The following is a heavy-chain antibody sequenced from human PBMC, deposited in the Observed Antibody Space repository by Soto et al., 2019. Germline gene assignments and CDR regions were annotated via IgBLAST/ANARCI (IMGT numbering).Heavy chain of an antibody. Sequence: EVQVAESGGGLVQPGGSLRLSCAASGFTFSRYDMHWVRQATGRGLEWVSGIGTSGDTYYAGSVKGRFTISRENAKNSVYLQMNSLRAGDTAVYYCARGALGFDPWGQGTLVAVSS. CDR3: ARGALGFDP. CDR2: IGTSGDT. D-gene: IGHD6-6*01. V-gene: IGHV3-13*04. J-gene: IGHJ5*02. CDR1: GFTFSRYD.